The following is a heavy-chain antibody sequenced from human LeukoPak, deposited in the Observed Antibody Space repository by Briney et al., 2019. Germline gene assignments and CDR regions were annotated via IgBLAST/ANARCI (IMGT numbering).Heavy chain of an antibody. CDR2: ISGSGGST. CDR3: ATVPRSGYYYFDY. Sequence: GGSLRLSCAASGFTFRSYAMTWVRPAPGKGLEWVSFISGSGGSTYYADSVKGRFTISKDKSRNTLFLQMNSLRAEDTAVYYCATVPRSGYYYFDYWGQGTLVTVSS. D-gene: IGHD5-12*01. J-gene: IGHJ4*02. CDR1: GFTFRSYA. V-gene: IGHV3-23*01.